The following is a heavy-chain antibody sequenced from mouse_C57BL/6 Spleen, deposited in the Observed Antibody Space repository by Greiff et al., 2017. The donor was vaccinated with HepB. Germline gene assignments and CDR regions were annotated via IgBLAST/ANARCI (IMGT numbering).Heavy chain of an antibody. D-gene: IGHD1-1*02. V-gene: IGHV5-17*01. CDR1: GFTFSDYG. CDR2: ISSGSSTI. CDR3: ARPVGGFFAY. J-gene: IGHJ3*01. Sequence: EVMLVESGGGLVKPAGSLKLSCAASGFTFSDYGMHWVRQAPEKGLEWVAYISSGSSTIYYADTVKGRFTISRDNAKNTLFLQMTSLRSEDTAMYYCARPVGGFFAYWGQGTLVTVSA.